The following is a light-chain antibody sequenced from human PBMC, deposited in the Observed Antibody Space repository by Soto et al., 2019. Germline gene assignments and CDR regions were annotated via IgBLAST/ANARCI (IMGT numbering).Light chain of an antibody. CDR2: AAS. CDR3: LQHYNYPYT. CDR1: QVISND. Sequence: AIQMTQSPSSLSASVGDRVTLTCRASQVISNDLGWYQQKPGQAPKLLIYAASSLQSGVPSRFSGSGSGTDFTRTISSLQPEDFGSYYCLQHYNYPYTFGQGTKLEIK. J-gene: IGKJ2*01. V-gene: IGKV1-6*01.